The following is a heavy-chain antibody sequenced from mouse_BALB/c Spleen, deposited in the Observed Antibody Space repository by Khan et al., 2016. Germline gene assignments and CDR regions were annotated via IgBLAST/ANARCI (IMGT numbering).Heavy chain of an antibody. J-gene: IGHJ2*01. CDR2: INPDSSTI. CDR3: VRLHHDDFFDY. CDR1: GFDFSRYW. V-gene: IGHV4-1*02. D-gene: IGHD1-2*01. Sequence: EVKLLESGGGLVQPGGSLKLSCAASGFDFSRYWMNWVRQAPGKGLEWIGEINPDSSTINYTPSLKDKFIISRDNAKNTLYLQMSNVRSEHTSLYYCVRLHHDDFFDYCVQVTTLTVSS.